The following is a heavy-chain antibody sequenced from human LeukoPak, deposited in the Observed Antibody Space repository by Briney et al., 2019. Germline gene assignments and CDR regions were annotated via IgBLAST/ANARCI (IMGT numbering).Heavy chain of an antibody. D-gene: IGHD3-3*01. CDR3: ARTPSEYYDFWSGYYTYFDY. V-gene: IGHV4-59*01. CDR1: GGSISGYY. Sequence: SETLSLTCTVSGGSISGYYWNWIRQSPGKGLEWIGYIYYSGTTNYNPSLKSRVTISVDRSNNQFSLKLSSVTAADTAVYYCARTPSEYYDFWSGYYTYFDYWGQGTLVTVSS. CDR2: IYYSGTT. J-gene: IGHJ4*02.